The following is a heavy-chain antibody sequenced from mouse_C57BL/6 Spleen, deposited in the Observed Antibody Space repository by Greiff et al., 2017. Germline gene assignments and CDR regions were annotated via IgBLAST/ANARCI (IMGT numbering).Heavy chain of an antibody. CDR1: GFTFTDYY. J-gene: IGHJ2*01. V-gene: IGHV7-3*01. D-gene: IGHD3-3*01. CDR3: ARYSGTEYYFDY. CDR2: IRNKANGYTT. Sequence: EVQLVESGGGLVQPGGSLSLSCAASGFTFTDYYMSWVRQPPGKALEWLGFIRNKANGYTTEYSASVKGRFTISRDNSQSILYLQMNALRAEDSATYYCARYSGTEYYFDYWGQGTTLTVSS.